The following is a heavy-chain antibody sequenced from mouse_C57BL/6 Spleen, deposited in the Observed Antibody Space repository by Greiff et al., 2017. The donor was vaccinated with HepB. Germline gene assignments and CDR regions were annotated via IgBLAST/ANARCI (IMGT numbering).Heavy chain of an antibody. CDR2: IYPSDSET. V-gene: IGHV1-61*01. J-gene: IGHJ2*01. CDR1: GYTFTSYW. CDR3: ARGPDLLNYFDY. D-gene: IGHD2-1*01. Sequence: QVQLQQPGAELVRPGSSVKLSCKASGYTFTSYWMDWVKQRPGQGLEWIGNIYPSDSETHYNQKFKDKATLTVDKSSSTAYMQLSSLTSEDSAVYYCARGPDLLNYFDYWGQGTTLTVSS.